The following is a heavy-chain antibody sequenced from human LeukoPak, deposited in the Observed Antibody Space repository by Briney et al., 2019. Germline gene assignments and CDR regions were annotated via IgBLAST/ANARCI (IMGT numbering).Heavy chain of an antibody. CDR1: GYSFTSYW. CDR3: ARLEVYYYGSGSYPTTFDY. D-gene: IGHD3-10*01. V-gene: IGHV5-51*01. CDR2: IYPGDSDT. Sequence: GESLKISCKDSGYSFTSYWIGWVRQMPGKGLEWMGIIYPGDSDTRYSPSFQGQVTISADKSISTAYLQWSSLKASDTAMYYCARLEVYYYGSGSYPTTFDYWGQGTLVTVSS. J-gene: IGHJ4*02.